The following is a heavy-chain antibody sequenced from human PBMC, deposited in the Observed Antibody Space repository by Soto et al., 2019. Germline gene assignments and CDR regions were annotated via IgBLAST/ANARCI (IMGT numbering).Heavy chain of an antibody. D-gene: IGHD2-21*01. CDR3: ARLDCGGDCYFYYFDY. CDR2: IYYSGST. Sequence: PSETLSLTCTVSGGSISSYYWSWIRQPPGKGLEWIGYIYYSGSTNYNPSLKGRVTISVDTSKNQFSLKLSSVTAADTAVYYCARLDCGGDCYFYYFDYWGQGTLVTVSS. CDR1: GGSISSYY. V-gene: IGHV4-59*08. J-gene: IGHJ4*02.